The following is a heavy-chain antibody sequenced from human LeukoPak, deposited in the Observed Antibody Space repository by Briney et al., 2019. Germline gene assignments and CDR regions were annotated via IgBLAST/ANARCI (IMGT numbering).Heavy chain of an antibody. Sequence: SETLSLTCTVSGDSISNGGYHWPWIRQHPVRGLELIVYIHYSGNTDSSPSLRSRLTLSIDTSKNQFSLRLDSVTVADTAVDYCARDCTKTASPDAFDVWGHGTLVAVSS. CDR2: IHYSGNT. D-gene: IGHD2-21*02. CDR1: GDSISNGGYH. V-gene: IGHV4-31*03. J-gene: IGHJ3*01. CDR3: ARDCTKTASPDAFDV.